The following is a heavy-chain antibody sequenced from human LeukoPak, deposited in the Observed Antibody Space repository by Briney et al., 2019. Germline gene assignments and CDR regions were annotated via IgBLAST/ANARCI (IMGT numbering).Heavy chain of an antibody. CDR3: ANLYSSDWNGLAEYFQH. Sequence: GGTLRLSCAPSGFTFSSYGMSWARQAPGKGLEWVSCIRCRGDSTYYADSVKGRFTISRSNSKNTLYLKMNSLRAEDAAVYYCANLYSSDWNGLAEYFQHWGQGTLLTVSS. CDR1: GFTFSSYG. J-gene: IGHJ1*01. D-gene: IGHD6-19*01. V-gene: IGHV3-23*01. CDR2: IRCRGDST.